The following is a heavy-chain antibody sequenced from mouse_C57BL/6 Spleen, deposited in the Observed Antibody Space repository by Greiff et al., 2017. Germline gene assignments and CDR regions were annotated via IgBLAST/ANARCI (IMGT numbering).Heavy chain of an antibody. D-gene: IGHD4-1*01. Sequence: EVHLVESGGGLVKPGGSLKLSCAASGFTFSDYGMHWVRQAPEKGLEWVAYISSGSSTIYYADTVKGRFTISRDNAKNTMFLQMDSLRFEDTAMYYCSRVLTGYFDYWGQGTTRTVSS. CDR1: GFTFSDYG. J-gene: IGHJ2*01. V-gene: IGHV5-17*01. CDR2: ISSGSSTI. CDR3: SRVLTGYFDY.